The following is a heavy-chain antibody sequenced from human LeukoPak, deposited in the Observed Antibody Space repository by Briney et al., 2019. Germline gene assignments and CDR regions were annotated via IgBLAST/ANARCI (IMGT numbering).Heavy chain of an antibody. V-gene: IGHV4-59*01. CDR1: GGSISSYY. D-gene: IGHD4-17*01. CDR2: SGST. CDR3: ARVGGTTVPFWYNWFDP. J-gene: IGHJ5*02. Sequence: SETLSLTCTVSGGSISSYYWSWIRQPPGKGLEWIGSSGSTNYNPSLKSRVTISVDTSKNQFSLKLRSVTAADTAMYYCARVGGTTVPFWYNWFDPWGRGTLVTVSS.